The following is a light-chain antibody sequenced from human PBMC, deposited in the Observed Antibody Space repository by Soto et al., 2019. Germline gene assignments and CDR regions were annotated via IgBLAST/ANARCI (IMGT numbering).Light chain of an antibody. V-gene: IGLV2-14*01. CDR3: SSYTSISTYV. CDR2: DVT. J-gene: IGLJ1*01. Sequence: QSVLTQPASASGSPGQSITISCTGTSSDVGGYNFDSWYQQHPDKAPKLMIYDVTNRPSGVSSRFSGSKSGNTALLTISVLQDEDEADYYCSSYTSISTYVFGTGTKLTVL. CDR1: SSDVGGYNF.